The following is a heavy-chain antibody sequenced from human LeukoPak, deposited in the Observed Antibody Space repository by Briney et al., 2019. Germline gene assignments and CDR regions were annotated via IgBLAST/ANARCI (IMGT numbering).Heavy chain of an antibody. CDR3: ARGGSRLTTAGDLDY. J-gene: IGHJ4*02. Sequence: PSETLSLTCTVSGGSISSSGYYWGWIRQPPGKGLEWIGSIYYSGTTYYNLSLKSRVTISVDTSRNQFSLRLSSVTAADTAVYYCARGGSRLTTAGDLDYWGQGTLVTVSS. CDR2: IYYSGTT. CDR1: GGSISSSGYY. V-gene: IGHV4-39*01. D-gene: IGHD3-16*01.